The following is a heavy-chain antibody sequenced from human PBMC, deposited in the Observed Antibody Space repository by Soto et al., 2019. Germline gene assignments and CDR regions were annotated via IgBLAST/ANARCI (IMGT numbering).Heavy chain of an antibody. CDR1: GVTFSSYA. V-gene: IGHV3-23*01. CDR3: AKDLIYGYNSGSPFDY. D-gene: IGHD6-19*01. CDR2: IGGRGDST. Sequence: EVPLLESGGGLVQPGVSLRLSCGASGVTFSSYAMSCVRQAPGKGLEWVSAIGGRGDSTYYADSVKGRFTISRDKSRDTLYLHMHSLRAAATAVYYCAKDLIYGYNSGSPFDYWGEGTLVTVSS. J-gene: IGHJ4*02.